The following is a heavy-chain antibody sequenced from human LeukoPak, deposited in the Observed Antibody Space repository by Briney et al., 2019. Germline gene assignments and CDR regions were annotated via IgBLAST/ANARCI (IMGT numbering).Heavy chain of an antibody. Sequence: ASVKVSCKASGYTFTSYGISWVRQAPGQGLEWMGWISAYNGNTNYAQKLQGRVTMTTDTSTSTAYMELRSLRSDDTAVYYCARHISARPYYYYYGMDVWGQGTTVTVSS. V-gene: IGHV1-18*01. CDR3: ARHISARPYYYYYGMDV. J-gene: IGHJ6*02. CDR2: ISAYNGNT. CDR1: GYTFTSYG.